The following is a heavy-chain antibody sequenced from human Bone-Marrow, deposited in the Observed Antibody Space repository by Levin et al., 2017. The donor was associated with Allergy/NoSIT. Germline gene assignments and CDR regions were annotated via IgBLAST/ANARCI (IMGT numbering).Heavy chain of an antibody. CDR3: ARVVFVDTVMVPFLDY. V-gene: IGHV1-46*01. CDR1: GYTFSNYY. J-gene: IGHJ4*02. D-gene: IGHD5-18*01. Sequence: GESLKISCKASGYTFSNYYIDWVRQAPGQGLEWMGRINPSAGNTNDAQKFQGRVTMTRDTSTSTIYMEMSGLRSEDTAVYYCARVVFVDTVMVPFLDYWGQGTRVTVSS. CDR2: INPSAGNT.